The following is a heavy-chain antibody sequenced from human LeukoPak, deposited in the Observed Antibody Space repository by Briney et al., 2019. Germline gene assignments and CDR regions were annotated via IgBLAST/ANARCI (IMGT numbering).Heavy chain of an antibody. J-gene: IGHJ4*02. CDR3: GREVVGGGYYTIDY. CDR2: IRYDGSNK. D-gene: IGHD3-10*01. Sequence: PGGSLRLSCAASGFTFSSYGMHWVRQAPGRGLEWVAFIRYDGSNKYYADSVKGRFTISRDNYKNTLYLQMNSLRAEDTAVYYCGREVVGGGYYTIDYWGQGTLVTVSS. CDR1: GFTFSSYG. V-gene: IGHV3-30*02.